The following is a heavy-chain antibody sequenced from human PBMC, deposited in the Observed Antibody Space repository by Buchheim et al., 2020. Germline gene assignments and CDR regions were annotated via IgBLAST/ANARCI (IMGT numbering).Heavy chain of an antibody. Sequence: EVQLVEAGGGLVRPGGSLRLSCTASGFTFSNSAVHWVRQATGKGLEWVSAISGSGGVTYYADSVKGRFTISRDNSKNTLYLQMNNLKAEDTAIYYCAKDRALEQWLRGVEGLDYWGQGT. J-gene: IGHJ4*02. CDR1: GFTFSNSA. CDR2: ISGSGGVT. CDR3: AKDRALEQWLRGVEGLDY. V-gene: IGHV3-23*04. D-gene: IGHD6-19*01.